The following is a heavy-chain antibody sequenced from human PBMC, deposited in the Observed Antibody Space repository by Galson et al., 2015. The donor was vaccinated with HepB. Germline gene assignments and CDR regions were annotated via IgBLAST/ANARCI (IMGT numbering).Heavy chain of an antibody. Sequence: SLRLSCAASGFTFSNNAMNWVRQAPGKGLEWVAVVWYDGSDKYYADSVKGRFTISRDNSKNTLYLQMNSLRAEDTAVYYCAREWPSRHFDSLSIWGGYFDYWGQGTLVTVSS. D-gene: IGHD3-9*01. CDR1: GFTFSNNA. CDR2: VWYDGSDK. V-gene: IGHV3-33*01. CDR3: AREWPSRHFDSLSIWGGYFDY. J-gene: IGHJ4*02.